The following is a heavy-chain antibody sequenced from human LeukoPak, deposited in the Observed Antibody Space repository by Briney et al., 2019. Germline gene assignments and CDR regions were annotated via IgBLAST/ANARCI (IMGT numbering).Heavy chain of an antibody. Sequence: PGGSLRLSCAASGFTFSSYAMHWVRQAPGKGLEWVAVISYDGSNKYYADSVKGRFTISRDNSKNTLYLQMNSLRAEDTAAYYCCVVVVPAAWGQGTLVTVSS. J-gene: IGHJ4*02. V-gene: IGHV3-30*04. D-gene: IGHD2-2*01. CDR3: CVVVVPAA. CDR1: GFTFSSYA. CDR2: ISYDGSNK.